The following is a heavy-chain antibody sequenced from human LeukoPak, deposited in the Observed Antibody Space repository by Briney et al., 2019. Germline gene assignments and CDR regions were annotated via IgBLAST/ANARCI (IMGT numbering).Heavy chain of an antibody. CDR1: GYTFTTYG. D-gene: IGHD1-14*01. CDR2: ISTYTGNA. J-gene: IGHJ4*02. V-gene: IGHV1-18*01. Sequence: GESLKISCKASGYTFTTYGLSWVRRAPGQGLEWMGWISTYTGNAKYSQKLQDRVTMTTDTSTSTGYMELRGLTSDDTAVYYCARVDRMAEIDFWGQGTLVIVSA. CDR3: ARVDRMAEIDF.